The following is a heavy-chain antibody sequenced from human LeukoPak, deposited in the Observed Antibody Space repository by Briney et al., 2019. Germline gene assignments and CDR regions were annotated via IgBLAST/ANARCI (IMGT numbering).Heavy chain of an antibody. CDR1: GGSLSGYY. J-gene: IGHJ3*02. D-gene: IGHD3-3*01. CDR2: INHSGST. Sequence: PSETLSLTCAVYGGSLSGYYWSWIRQPPGKGLEWIGEINHSGSTNYNPSLKSRVTISVDTSKNQFSLKLSSVTAADTAVYYCARSEIRFLEWFAEDAFDIWGQGTMVTVSS. CDR3: ARSEIRFLEWFAEDAFDI. V-gene: IGHV4-34*01.